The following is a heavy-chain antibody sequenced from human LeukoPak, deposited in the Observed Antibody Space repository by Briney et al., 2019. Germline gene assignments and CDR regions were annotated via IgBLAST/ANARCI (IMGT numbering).Heavy chain of an antibody. J-gene: IGHJ4*02. V-gene: IGHV3-23*01. D-gene: IGHD6-19*01. CDR2: IYPSGDST. Sequence: PGGSLRLSCAASGFAFSTYSMTWVRQGPGKGLEWVSSIYPSGDSTFCADSVKGRFTTSRGNSKNTLYLQMSSLRTEDTAIYYCAKDVVPDSGWDLDYWGQGTLVTVSS. CDR1: GFAFSTYS. CDR3: AKDVVPDSGWDLDY.